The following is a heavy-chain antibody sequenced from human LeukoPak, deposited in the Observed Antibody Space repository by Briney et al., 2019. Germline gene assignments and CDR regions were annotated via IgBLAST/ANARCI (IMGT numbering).Heavy chain of an antibody. J-gene: IGHJ4*02. D-gene: IGHD6-13*01. V-gene: IGHV3-66*01. CDR1: GFTFSDYY. Sequence: GGSLRLSCTASGFTFSDYYMSWIRQAPGKGLEWVSVIYSGGSTYYADSVKGRFTISRDNSKNTLYLQMNSLRADDTAVYYCARIYPRLAAAGNWGQGTLVTVSS. CDR3: ARIYPRLAAAGN. CDR2: IYSGGST.